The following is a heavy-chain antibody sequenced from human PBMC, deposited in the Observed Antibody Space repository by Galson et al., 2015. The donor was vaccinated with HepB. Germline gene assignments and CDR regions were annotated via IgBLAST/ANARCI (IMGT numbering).Heavy chain of an antibody. CDR3: ARGEQGLQSTVYYYYYMDV. CDR1: GGTFSSYA. CDR2: IIPIFGTA. Sequence: SVKVSCKASGGTFSSYAISWVRQAPGQGLEWMGGIIPIFGTANYAQKFQGRVTITADESTSTAYMGLSSLRSEDTAVYYCARGEQGLQSTVYYYYYMDVWGKGTTVTVSS. J-gene: IGHJ6*03. V-gene: IGHV1-69*13. D-gene: IGHD4-11*01.